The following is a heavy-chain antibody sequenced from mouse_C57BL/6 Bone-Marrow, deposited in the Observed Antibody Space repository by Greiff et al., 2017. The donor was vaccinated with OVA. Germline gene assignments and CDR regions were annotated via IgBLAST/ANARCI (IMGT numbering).Heavy chain of an antibody. V-gene: IGHV1-59*01. D-gene: IGHD1-1*01. J-gene: IGHJ4*01. CDR2: IDPSDSYT. CDR1: GYTFTSYW. Sequence: QVQLQQSGAELVRPGTSVKLSCKASGYTFTSYWMHWVKQRPGQGLEWIGVIDPSDSYTNYNQKFKGKATLTVDTSSSTAYMQLSSLTSEDSAVYYCALLRRDYWGQGTSVTVSS. CDR3: ALLRRDY.